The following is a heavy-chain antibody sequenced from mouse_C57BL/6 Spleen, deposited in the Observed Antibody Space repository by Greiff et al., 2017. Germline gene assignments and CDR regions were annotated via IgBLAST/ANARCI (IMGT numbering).Heavy chain of an antibody. Sequence: EVKLVESGGDLVKPGGSLKLSCAASGFTFSSYGMSWVRQTPDKRLEWVATISSGGSYTYYPDSVKGRFPISRDNAKNTLYLQMSSLKSEDTAMYYCARHAYYGNYVDYWGQGTTLTVSS. D-gene: IGHD2-10*01. CDR3: ARHAYYGNYVDY. CDR1: GFTFSSYG. J-gene: IGHJ2*01. CDR2: ISSGGSYT. V-gene: IGHV5-6*01.